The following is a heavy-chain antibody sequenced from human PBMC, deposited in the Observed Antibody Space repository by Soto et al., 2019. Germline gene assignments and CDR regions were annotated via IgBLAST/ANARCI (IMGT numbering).Heavy chain of an antibody. D-gene: IGHD2-2*01. Sequence: QVQLQESGPGLVKPSQTLSLTCTVSGDSISSGGYYWTWIRQHPGKGLEWIGYIYYSGSTYYNPSLKLRVTISIDTSKNQFSLKLSSVTAADTAVYYCASIVVPAAPFDYWGQGTLVTVSS. CDR3: ASIVVPAAPFDY. CDR2: IYYSGST. J-gene: IGHJ4*02. CDR1: GDSISSGGYY. V-gene: IGHV4-31*03.